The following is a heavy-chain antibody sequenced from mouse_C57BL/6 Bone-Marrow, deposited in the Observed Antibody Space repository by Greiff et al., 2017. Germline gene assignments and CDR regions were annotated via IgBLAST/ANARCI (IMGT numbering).Heavy chain of an antibody. V-gene: IGHV5-9*01. CDR1: GFTFSSYT. Sequence: EVQLVESGGGLVKPGGSLKLSCAASGFTFSSYTMSWVRQTPEQRLEWVATISGGGGNTYYPDSVKGRFTISRDNAKNTLYLQMSSLRSEDTALYYCARHDYDVAYWGQGTLVTVSA. D-gene: IGHD2-4*01. J-gene: IGHJ3*01. CDR3: ARHDYDVAY. CDR2: ISGGGGNT.